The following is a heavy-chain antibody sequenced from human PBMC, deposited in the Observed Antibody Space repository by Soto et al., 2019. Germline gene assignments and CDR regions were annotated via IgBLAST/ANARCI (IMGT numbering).Heavy chain of an antibody. CDR3: ARGVAVAGTHWFDP. J-gene: IGHJ5*02. V-gene: IGHV3-21*01. CDR2: ISSSSSYI. CDR1: GFTFSSYS. Sequence: SLRLSCAASGFTFSSYSMNWVRQAPGKGLEWVSSISSSSSYIYYADSVKGRFTISRDNAKNSLYLQMNSLRAEDTAVYYCARGVAVAGTHWFDPWGQGTLVTVSS. D-gene: IGHD6-19*01.